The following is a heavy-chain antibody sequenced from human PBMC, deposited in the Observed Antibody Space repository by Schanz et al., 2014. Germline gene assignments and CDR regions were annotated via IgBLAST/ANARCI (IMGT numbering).Heavy chain of an antibody. CDR1: GGSISSGGYY. CDR2: IKEDGSEK. J-gene: IGHJ4*02. Sequence: VQLQESGPGLVKPSQTLSLTCTVSGGSISSGGYYWSWIRQAPGKGLEWVANIKEDGSEKYYVDSVKGRFTISRDNAKNSLYLQMNSLRAEDTAVYYCAGMATVTYFDFWGQGALVTVSS. V-gene: IGHV3-7*01. D-gene: IGHD4-17*01. CDR3: AGMATVTYFDF.